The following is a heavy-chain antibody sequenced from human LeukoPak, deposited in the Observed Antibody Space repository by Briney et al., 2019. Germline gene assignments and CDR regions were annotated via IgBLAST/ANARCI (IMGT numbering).Heavy chain of an antibody. J-gene: IGHJ4*02. V-gene: IGHV1-2*02. CDR1: GYTFTGYY. CDR2: INPNSGGT. CDR3: ARDTYGSGSSDFDY. D-gene: IGHD3-10*01. Sequence: ASVTVSCKASGYTFTGYYMHWMRQAPGQGREWMGWINPNSGGTNYAQKFQGRVTMTRDTSISTAYMELSRLRSDDTAVYYCARDTYGSGSSDFDYWGQGTLVTVSS.